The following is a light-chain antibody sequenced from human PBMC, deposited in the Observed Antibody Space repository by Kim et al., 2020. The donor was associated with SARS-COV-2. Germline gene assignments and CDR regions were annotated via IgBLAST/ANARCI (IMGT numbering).Light chain of an antibody. J-gene: IGKJ2*01. Sequence: GDRVTSTGRASQRIGNWLAWYQQKQGKARKVLIYDASSLKSGVPSRVSGRGSGTDCTLTITSLQPDDFATYYCKQYESYPYTCGQGTKLEI. CDR3: KQYESYPYT. V-gene: IGKV1-5*01. CDR2: DAS. CDR1: QRIGNW.